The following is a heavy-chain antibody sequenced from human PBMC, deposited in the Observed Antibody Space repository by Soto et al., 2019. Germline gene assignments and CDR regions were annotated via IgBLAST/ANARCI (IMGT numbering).Heavy chain of an antibody. D-gene: IGHD6-19*01. V-gene: IGHV4-59*08. CDR3: ARQVGGWAPWYFDY. J-gene: IGHJ4*02. Sequence: PSETLSLTCTVAGGSIISYYWSWIRQPPGKGLEWIGYIYYSGSTNYNPSLKSRVTISVDTSKNQFSLKLSSVTAADTAVYYCARQVGGWAPWYFDYWGQGTLVTVS. CDR1: GGSIISYY. CDR2: IYYSGST.